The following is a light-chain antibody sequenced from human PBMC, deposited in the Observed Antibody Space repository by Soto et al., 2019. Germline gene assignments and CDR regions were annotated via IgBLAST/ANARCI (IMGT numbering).Light chain of an antibody. Sequence: DIQMTQSPSSLSASVGDRVTITCRASQSVSNWLAWYQQKRGKAPKLLIYDASTLQSGVPSRFSGSGSGTEFTLTISRLQTDDLATYYCQQYIRAAETFGQGTKVEI. CDR2: DAS. CDR3: QQYIRAAET. V-gene: IGKV1-5*01. CDR1: QSVSNW. J-gene: IGKJ1*01.